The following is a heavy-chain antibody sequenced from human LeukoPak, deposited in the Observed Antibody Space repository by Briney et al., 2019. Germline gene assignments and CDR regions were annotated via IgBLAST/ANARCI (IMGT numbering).Heavy chain of an antibody. J-gene: IGHJ6*02. V-gene: IGHV4-34*01. Sequence: SETLSLTCAVYCGSFSGYYWSWIRQPPGKGLEWIGEINHSGSTNYNPSLKSRVTISVDTSKNQFSLKLSSVTAADTAVYYCARGEAAGSYYYGMDVWGQGTTVTVSS. D-gene: IGHD6-13*01. CDR2: INHSGST. CDR3: ARGEAAGSYYYGMDV. CDR1: CGSFSGYY.